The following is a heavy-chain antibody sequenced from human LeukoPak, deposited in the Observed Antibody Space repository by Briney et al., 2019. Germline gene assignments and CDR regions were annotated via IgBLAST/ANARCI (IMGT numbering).Heavy chain of an antibody. J-gene: IGHJ4*02. Sequence: GGSLRLSCTASGFTFGEYSMSWVRQAPGKGLEWVGFIRKQDGTTEYAASVRGRFTISRDESNRIAYLQMNSLKTEDTAVYHCNRWHISGVSYSHVWGQGTLVTVSS. V-gene: IGHV3-49*04. CDR3: NRWHISGVSYSHV. D-gene: IGHD2-15*01. CDR1: GFTFGEYS. CDR2: IRKQDGTT.